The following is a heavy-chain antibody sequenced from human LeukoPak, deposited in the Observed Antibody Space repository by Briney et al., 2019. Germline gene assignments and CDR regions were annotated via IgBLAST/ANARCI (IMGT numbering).Heavy chain of an antibody. V-gene: IGHV4-30-2*01. D-gene: IGHD3-22*01. CDR1: GGSISSGGYS. CDR3: ARGSGYYDSSGYYLRGYFDY. CDR2: IYHSGST. Sequence: SETLSLTCAVSGGSISSGGYSWSWIRQPPGKGLEWIGYIYHSGSTYYNPSLKSRVTISVDRSKNQFSLKLSSVTAADTAVYYCARGSGYYDSSGYYLRGYFDYWGQGTLVTVSS. J-gene: IGHJ4*02.